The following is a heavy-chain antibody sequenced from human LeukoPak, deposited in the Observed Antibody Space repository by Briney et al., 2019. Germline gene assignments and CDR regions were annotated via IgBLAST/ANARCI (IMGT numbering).Heavy chain of an antibody. Sequence: SETLSLTCTVSGGSISSYYWSWIRQPPGKGLEWIGYIYYSGSTNYNPSLKSRVTISVDTSKNQFSLKLSSVTAADTAVYYCASIHNYYDSSGYYSIYMDVWGKGTTVTVSS. D-gene: IGHD3-22*01. CDR3: ASIHNYYDSSGYYSIYMDV. V-gene: IGHV4-59*01. CDR2: IYYSGST. CDR1: GGSISSYY. J-gene: IGHJ6*03.